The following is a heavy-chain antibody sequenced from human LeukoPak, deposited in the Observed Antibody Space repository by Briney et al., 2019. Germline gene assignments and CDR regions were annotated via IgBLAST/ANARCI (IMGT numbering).Heavy chain of an antibody. J-gene: IGHJ4*01. CDR2: IRYDGSNK. CDR3: AKSGELLWFLGGERGAFSSHFDC. CDR1: GFTFSSYG. V-gene: IGHV3-30*02. Sequence: PGGSLRLSCAASGFTFSSYGMHWVRQAPGRGLEWVAFIRYDGSNKYYADSVKGRFTISRDNSKSTLYLQMNSLRAEDTAVYYCAKSGELLWFLGGERGAFSSHFDCWGQEPWSPSPQ. D-gene: IGHD3-10*01.